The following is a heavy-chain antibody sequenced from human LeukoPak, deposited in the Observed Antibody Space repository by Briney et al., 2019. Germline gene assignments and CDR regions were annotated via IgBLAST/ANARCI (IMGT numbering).Heavy chain of an antibody. CDR2: IYYSGST. Sequence: PSETLSLTCTVSGGSINNYYWSWIRQPPGKGLEWIGYIYYSGSTTYNPSLKSRVTISVDTSKNQFSLKLSSVTAADTAVYYCAGGESPIDYWGQGTLVTVSS. CDR1: GGSINNYY. D-gene: IGHD3-10*01. J-gene: IGHJ4*02. CDR3: AGGESPIDY. V-gene: IGHV4-59*08.